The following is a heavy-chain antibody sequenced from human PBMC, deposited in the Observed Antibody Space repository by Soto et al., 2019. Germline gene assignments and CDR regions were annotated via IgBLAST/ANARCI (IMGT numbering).Heavy chain of an antibody. J-gene: IGHJ4*02. CDR3: TRDRLGATGDY. V-gene: IGHV1-18*01. CDR2: ISAYNTNT. Sequence: APVKVSCKASGYTFTSYGISWVRQAPGQGLEWMGWISAYNTNTNYAQKLQGRVTMTTDTSTSTSYLELRSLRSDDTAVYGCTRDRLGATGDYWGQGTLVTVSS. D-gene: IGHD1-26*01. CDR1: GYTFTSYG.